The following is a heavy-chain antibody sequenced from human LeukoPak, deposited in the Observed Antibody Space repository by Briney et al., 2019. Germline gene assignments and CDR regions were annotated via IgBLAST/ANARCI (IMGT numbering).Heavy chain of an antibody. J-gene: IGHJ4*02. V-gene: IGHV4-59*12. D-gene: IGHD1-26*01. Sequence: PSEALSLTCTVSGGSISSYYWSWIRQPPGKGLEWIGYIYYSGSTNYNPSLKSRVTISVDTSKNQFSLKLSSVTAADTAVYYCARVSGSYFDYWGQGTLVTVSS. CDR1: GGSISSYY. CDR2: IYYSGST. CDR3: ARVSGSYFDY.